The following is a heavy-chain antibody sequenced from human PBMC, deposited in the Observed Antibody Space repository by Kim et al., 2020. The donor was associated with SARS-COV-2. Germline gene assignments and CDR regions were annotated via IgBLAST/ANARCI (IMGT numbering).Heavy chain of an antibody. CDR2: INTNTGNP. V-gene: IGHV7-4-1*02. J-gene: IGHJ4*02. CDR3: ARAPPSRYYYDSSGYYYDY. CDR1: GYTFTSYA. D-gene: IGHD3-22*01. Sequence: ASVKVSCKASGYTFTSYAMNWVRQAPRQGLEWMGWINTNTGNPTYAQGFTGRFVFSLDTSVSTAYLQISSLKAEDTAVYYCARAPPSRYYYDSSGYYYDYWGQGTLVTVSS.